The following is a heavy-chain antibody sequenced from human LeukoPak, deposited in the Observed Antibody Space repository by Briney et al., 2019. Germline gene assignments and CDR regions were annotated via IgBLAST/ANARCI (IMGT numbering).Heavy chain of an antibody. V-gene: IGHV4-39*01. CDR1: GGSISSSSYY. Sequence: PSETLSLTCTVSGGSISSSSYYWGWIRQPPGKGLQWIGSIYYSGSTYYNPSLKSRVTISVDTSKNQFSLKLSSVTAADTAVYYCASRRIYDFWSGYLGSDFDYWGQGTLVTVSS. CDR3: ASRRIYDFWSGYLGSDFDY. J-gene: IGHJ4*02. CDR2: IYYSGST. D-gene: IGHD3-3*01.